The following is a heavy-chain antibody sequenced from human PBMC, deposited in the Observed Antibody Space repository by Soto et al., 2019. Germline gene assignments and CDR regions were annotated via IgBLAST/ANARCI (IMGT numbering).Heavy chain of an antibody. CDR2: INPKNDDT. Sequence: QVQLVQSGAEVKKPGASVRVSCKPFGYRFINFYLHWVRQAPGQGLEWMGWINPKNDDTNYAQKFQGRVTMNRDTSISVAYLELSGLNACDPAVYYCARDDTGAKFGSWGQGTLVSV. CDR1: GYRFINFY. CDR3: ARDDTGAKFGS. J-gene: IGHJ4*02. V-gene: IGHV1-2*02. D-gene: IGHD2-8*02.